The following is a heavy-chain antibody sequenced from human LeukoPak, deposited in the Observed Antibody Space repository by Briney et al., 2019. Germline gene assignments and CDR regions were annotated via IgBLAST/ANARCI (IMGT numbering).Heavy chain of an antibody. CDR2: ISSSSSYI. J-gene: IGHJ3*02. CDR3: ARDSMYSSGWCPDAFDI. Sequence: GGSLRLSCAASGFTFSSYAMSWVRQAPGKGLEWVSSISSSSSYIYYADSVKGRFTISRDNAKNSLYLQMNSLRAEDTAVYYCARDSMYSSGWCPDAFDIWGQGTMVTVSS. V-gene: IGHV3-21*01. D-gene: IGHD6-19*01. CDR1: GFTFSSYA.